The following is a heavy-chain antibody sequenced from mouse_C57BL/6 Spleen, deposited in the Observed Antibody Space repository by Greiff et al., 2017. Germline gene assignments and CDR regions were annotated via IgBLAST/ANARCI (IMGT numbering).Heavy chain of an antibody. CDR1: GFTFSSYT. D-gene: IGHD2-2*01. J-gene: IGHJ4*01. Sequence: EVQVVESGGGLVKPGGSLKLSCAASGFTFSSYTMSWVRQTPEKRLEWVATISGGGGNTYYPDSVKGRFTISRDNAQNTLYLQMSRLRSEDTALYYGARLYYGYEGYYAMDYWGQGTSVTVSS. V-gene: IGHV5-9*01. CDR3: ARLYYGYEGYYAMDY. CDR2: ISGGGGNT.